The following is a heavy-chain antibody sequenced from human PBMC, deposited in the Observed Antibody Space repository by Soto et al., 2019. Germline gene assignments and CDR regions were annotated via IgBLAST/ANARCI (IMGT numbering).Heavy chain of an antibody. V-gene: IGHV3-23*01. Sequence: EVQLLESGGASVQPGGSLRLSCAASGFIFGNYAMTWVRQAPGKGLEWVSAVTGSGGSTYYADSVKGRYSISRDNSKNTLNLQMNALRAEDTAVYYCAKSDYVRGRKSSYSFDYWGQGTLVTVSS. CDR2: VTGSGGST. CDR3: AKSDYVRGRKSSYSFDY. CDR1: GFIFGNYA. J-gene: IGHJ4*02. D-gene: IGHD3-16*01.